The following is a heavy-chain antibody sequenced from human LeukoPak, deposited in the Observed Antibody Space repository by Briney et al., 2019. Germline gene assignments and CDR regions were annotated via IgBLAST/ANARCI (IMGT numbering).Heavy chain of an antibody. V-gene: IGHV3-23*01. D-gene: IGHD5/OR15-5a*01. CDR1: RFTFSNYG. CDR3: AKGGNSVSYEY. CDR2: ISGNSGST. Sequence: GGSLRLPCAASRFTFSNYGMSWVRQAPGKGREWVSSISGNSGSTYYAESVKGRFTISRDNSKNTLYLQMNSLRAEDTAVYYCAKGGNSVSYEYWGQGTLVTVSS. J-gene: IGHJ4*02.